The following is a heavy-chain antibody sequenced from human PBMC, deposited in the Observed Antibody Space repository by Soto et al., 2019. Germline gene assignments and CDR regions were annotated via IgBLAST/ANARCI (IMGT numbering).Heavy chain of an antibody. D-gene: IGHD3-10*01. Sequence: QVQLVESGGGVVQPGRSLRLSCAASGFTFSSDGMHWVRQAPGKGLEWMAVISYDGINKYYADSVRGRFTISRDNSNNTLYLQMNSLRAEDTAVYYCAKDGVFGSGSSFDYWGQGTLVTVSS. CDR3: AKDGVFGSGSSFDY. J-gene: IGHJ4*02. CDR1: GFTFSSDG. V-gene: IGHV3-30*18. CDR2: ISYDGINK.